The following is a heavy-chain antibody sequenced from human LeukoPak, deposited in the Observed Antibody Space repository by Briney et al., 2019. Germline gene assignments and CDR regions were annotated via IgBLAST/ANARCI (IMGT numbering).Heavy chain of an antibody. V-gene: IGHV3-21*04. J-gene: IGHJ4*02. D-gene: IGHD3-22*01. CDR2: ISTGGDNT. CDR3: ARRGYDYDSSGYYYGY. CDR1: GFTFSRYA. Sequence: GGSLRLSCAASGFTFSRYAMNWVRQAPEKGLEWVSYISTGGDNTFYADSLKGRFTVSRDNAKNSLFLQMDSLRAEDTAVYYCARRGYDYDSSGYYYGYWGQGALVTVSP.